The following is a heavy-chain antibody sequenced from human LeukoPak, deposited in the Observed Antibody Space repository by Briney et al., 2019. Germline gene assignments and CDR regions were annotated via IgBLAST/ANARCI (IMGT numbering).Heavy chain of an antibody. J-gene: IGHJ4*02. V-gene: IGHV3-66*01. Sequence: GGSLRLSCAASGFSVTTNYIIWVCQAPGKGLEWVSVMYPGGGTYYADSVKDRFTISRDNSKNTLYLQMNNLRVEDTAVYYCARDPFIPGDYWGQGTLVTVSS. CDR2: MYPGGGT. CDR1: GFSVTTNY. D-gene: IGHD3-16*01. CDR3: ARDPFIPGDY.